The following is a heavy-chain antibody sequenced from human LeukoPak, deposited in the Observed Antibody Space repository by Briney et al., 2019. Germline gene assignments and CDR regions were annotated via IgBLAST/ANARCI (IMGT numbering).Heavy chain of an antibody. CDR3: AKDVARYCSGGTCPNYFDC. CDR1: GFTLSNYA. J-gene: IGHJ4*02. Sequence: PGGSLRLSCAASGFTLSNYAMSWVRQAPGKGLEWVSSISGSGGTTYYADSVKGRFTISRVNSKNTLYLEMNSLRAEDTAVYYCAKDVARYCSGGTCPNYFDCWGQGTLVTVSS. D-gene: IGHD2-15*01. CDR2: ISGSGGTT. V-gene: IGHV3-23*01.